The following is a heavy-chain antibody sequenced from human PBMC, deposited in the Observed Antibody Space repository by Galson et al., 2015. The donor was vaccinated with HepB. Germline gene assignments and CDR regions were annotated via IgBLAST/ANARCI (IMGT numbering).Heavy chain of an antibody. CDR3: ARGPELRFLEWATY. D-gene: IGHD3-3*01. V-gene: IGHV3-49*03. CDR2: IRSKAYGGTT. CDR1: GFTFGDYA. J-gene: IGHJ4*02. Sequence: SLRLSCAASGFTFGDYAMSWFRQAPGKGLEWVGFIRSKAYGGTTEYAASVKGRFTISRDDSKSIAYLQMNSLKTEDTAVYYCARGPELRFLEWATYWGQGTLVTVSS.